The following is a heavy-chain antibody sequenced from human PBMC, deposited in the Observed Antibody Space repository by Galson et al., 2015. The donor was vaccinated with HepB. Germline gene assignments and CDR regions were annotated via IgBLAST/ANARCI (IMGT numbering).Heavy chain of an antibody. CDR2: ISYDETKK. D-gene: IGHD2/OR15-2a*01. J-gene: IGHJ6*02. V-gene: IGHV3-30*18. CDR3: AKDGAGGRQNYFDYGMDV. Sequence: SLRLSCAASGFNFNNPGMHWVRQAPGKGLEWVAVISYDETKKYYADSVEVRITISRDNSQYTLYLQMNSLIPEDTAVFYRAKDGAGGRQNYFDYGMDVWGQGTPVIVSS. CDR1: GFNFNNPG.